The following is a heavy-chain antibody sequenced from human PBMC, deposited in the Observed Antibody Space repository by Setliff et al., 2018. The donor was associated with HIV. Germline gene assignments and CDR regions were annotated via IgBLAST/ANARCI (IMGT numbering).Heavy chain of an antibody. J-gene: IGHJ4*02. CDR3: ARLSGLYYYDSSGYYYGHYFDY. V-gene: IGHV5-51*01. CDR1: GYSFTNYW. D-gene: IGHD3-22*01. CDR2: IYPGDSET. Sequence: GESLKISCKGSGYSFTNYWIGWVRQMPGKGLEWMGIIYPGDSETRYSPSFQGQVTISADKSVSTAYLQWSSLRASDTAMYYCARLSGLYYYDSSGYYYGHYFDYWGQGTLVTVSS.